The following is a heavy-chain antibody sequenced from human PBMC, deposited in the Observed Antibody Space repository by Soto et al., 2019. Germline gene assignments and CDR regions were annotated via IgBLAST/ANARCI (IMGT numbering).Heavy chain of an antibody. CDR1: GYTFTSYG. CDR3: ARVRADIVVVVAAEFDY. CDR2: ISAYNGNT. Sequence: APVKVSCKASGYTFTSYGISWVRQAPGQGLEWMGWISAYNGNTNYAQKLQGRVTMTTDTSTSTAYMELRSLRSDDTAVYYCARVRADIVVVVAAEFDYWGQGTLVNVSS. J-gene: IGHJ4*02. V-gene: IGHV1-18*01. D-gene: IGHD2-15*01.